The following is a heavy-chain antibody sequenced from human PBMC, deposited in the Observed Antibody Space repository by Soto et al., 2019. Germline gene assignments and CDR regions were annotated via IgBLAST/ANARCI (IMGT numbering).Heavy chain of an antibody. CDR2: IYYSGST. D-gene: IGHD4-4*01. V-gene: IGHV4-39*01. J-gene: IGHJ5*02. CDR1: DGSISSSSYY. CDR3: XXXQSLGLHRSTNWFDP. Sequence: QLQLQESGPGLVKPSETLSLTCTVSDGSISSSSYYWGWIRQPPGKGLEWIGSIYYSGSTYYNPSLKSRXTISVDTSKNQFXXXLSXXXXXXXXXXXXXXXQSLGLHRSTNWFDPWGQGTLVTVSS.